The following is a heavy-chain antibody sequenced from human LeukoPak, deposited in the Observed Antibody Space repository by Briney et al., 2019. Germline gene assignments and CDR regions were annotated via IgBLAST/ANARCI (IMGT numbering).Heavy chain of an antibody. CDR2: IYSDNT. D-gene: IGHD4/OR15-4a*01. J-gene: IGHJ4*02. V-gene: IGHV3-53*01. Sequence: GGSLTLSCTVSGFTVSSNSMSWVRQAPGKGLEWVSFIYSDNTHYSDSVKGRFTISRDNSTNTLYLQMNSLRAEDTAVYYCASRAGAYSHPYDYWGQGTLVTVSS. CDR3: ASRAGAYSHPYDY. CDR1: GFTVSSNS.